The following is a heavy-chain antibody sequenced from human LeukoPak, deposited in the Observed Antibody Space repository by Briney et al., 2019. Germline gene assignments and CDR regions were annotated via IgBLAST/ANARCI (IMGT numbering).Heavy chain of an antibody. Sequence: PSETLSLTCTVSGGSISRYYWSWIRQPPGKGLEWIGYIYYSGSTKYNPSLKSRVTISVDTSNNQFSLRLSSVTAADTAVYYCARGYYDSVRGAFDIWGQGTMVTVSS. CDR3: ARGYYDSVRGAFDI. CDR2: IYYSGST. CDR1: GGSISRYY. V-gene: IGHV4-59*08. D-gene: IGHD3-22*01. J-gene: IGHJ3*02.